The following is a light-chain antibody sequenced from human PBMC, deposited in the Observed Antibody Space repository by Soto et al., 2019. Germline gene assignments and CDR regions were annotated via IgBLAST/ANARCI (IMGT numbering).Light chain of an antibody. CDR3: QQLYDYPIT. CDR1: QGINSD. J-gene: IGKJ3*01. Sequence: IQLTQYPSSLSASVGDRVDITCRASQGINSDLAWYQQKPGKTPKLLISAAFSLEGGVPTRFSGSGSGADSTLTISSLQPEDSGTYYCQQLYDYPITFGPGTKVDVK. V-gene: IGKV1-9*01. CDR2: AAF.